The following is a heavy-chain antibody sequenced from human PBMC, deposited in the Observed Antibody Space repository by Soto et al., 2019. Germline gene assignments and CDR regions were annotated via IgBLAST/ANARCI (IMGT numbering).Heavy chain of an antibody. J-gene: IGHJ4*02. D-gene: IGHD1-26*01. CDR2: LYYTEGT. CDR3: VSAAKWELLFDY. V-gene: IGHV4-39*01. Sequence: SETLSLTGTLAGGASSSSNYYWAWIRPPQGKGLEWIGNLYYTEGTYYNPALKSRVTLSVDTSENQVSLKLLSVTAADTALYYCVSAAKWELLFDYWGQGIQVNVSS. CDR1: GGASSSSNYY.